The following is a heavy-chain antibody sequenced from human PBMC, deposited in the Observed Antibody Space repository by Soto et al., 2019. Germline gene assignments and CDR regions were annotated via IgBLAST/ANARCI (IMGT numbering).Heavy chain of an antibody. CDR3: ARGERQQQRDT. CDR2: IYHSGDT. Sequence: QVQLQESGPGLVKPSGTLSLTCAVSGDSISNTNWWSWVRQPPGKGLEWIGEIYHSGDTNYNPSLTSRVTLSVDKSTNQFFLKVNSVTAADTAVYYCARGERQQQRDTWGRGILVTVSS. J-gene: IGHJ5*02. V-gene: IGHV4-4*02. CDR1: GDSISNTNW. D-gene: IGHD6-13*01.